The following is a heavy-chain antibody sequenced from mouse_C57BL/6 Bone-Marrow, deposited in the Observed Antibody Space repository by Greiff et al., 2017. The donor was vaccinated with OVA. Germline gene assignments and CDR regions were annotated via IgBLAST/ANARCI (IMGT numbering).Heavy chain of an antibody. D-gene: IGHD2-2*01. CDR2: INPGSGGT. Sequence: VQLQQSGAELVRPGTSVKVSCKASGYAFTNYLIEWVKQRPGQGLEWIGVINPGSGGTNYNEKFKGKATLTADKSSSTAYMQLSSLTSEDSAVYFCARGLRQYAMDYWGQGTSVTVSS. V-gene: IGHV1-54*01. J-gene: IGHJ4*01. CDR3: ARGLRQYAMDY. CDR1: GYAFTNYL.